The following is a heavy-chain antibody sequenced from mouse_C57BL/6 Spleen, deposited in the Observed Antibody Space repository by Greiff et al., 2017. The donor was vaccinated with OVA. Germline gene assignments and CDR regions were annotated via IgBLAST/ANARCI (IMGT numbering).Heavy chain of an antibody. Sequence: VQLVESGAELVRPGASVTLSCKASGYTFTDYEMHWVKQTPVHGLEWIGAIDPETGGTAYNQKFKGKAILTADKSSSTAYMELRSLTSEDSAVYYCTGTGTGFDYWGQGTTLTVSS. V-gene: IGHV1-15*01. J-gene: IGHJ2*01. CDR3: TGTGTGFDY. CDR1: GYTFTDYE. D-gene: IGHD4-1*01. CDR2: IDPETGGT.